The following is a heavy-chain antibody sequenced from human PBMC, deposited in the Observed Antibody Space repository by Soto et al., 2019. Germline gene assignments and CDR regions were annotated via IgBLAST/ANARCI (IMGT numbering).Heavy chain of an antibody. V-gene: IGHV1-18*01. Sequence: ASVKVSCKASGYTFTSYGISWVRQAPGQGLEWMGWISAYNGNTNYAQRLQGRVTMTTDTSTSTAYMELRSLRSDDTAVYYCARVTYYDFWRGLLDAFDIWGQATMVTVSS. CDR3: ARVTYYDFWRGLLDAFDI. D-gene: IGHD3-3*01. CDR1: GYTFTSYG. J-gene: IGHJ3*02. CDR2: ISAYNGNT.